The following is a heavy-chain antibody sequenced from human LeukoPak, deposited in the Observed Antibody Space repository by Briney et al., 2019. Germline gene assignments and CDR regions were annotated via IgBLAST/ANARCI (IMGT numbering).Heavy chain of an antibody. Sequence: GGSLRLSCAASGFTLRSYEMNWVRQAPGQGLEWISFIGTTGSITYYADSVKGRFTISRDNAKNSLSLQMNSLRAEDTAVYYCARDLYRIVVVPHYFDYWGQGTLVTVSS. CDR2: IGTTGSIT. V-gene: IGHV3-48*03. CDR1: GFTLRSYE. D-gene: IGHD3-22*01. CDR3: ARDLYRIVVVPHYFDY. J-gene: IGHJ4*02.